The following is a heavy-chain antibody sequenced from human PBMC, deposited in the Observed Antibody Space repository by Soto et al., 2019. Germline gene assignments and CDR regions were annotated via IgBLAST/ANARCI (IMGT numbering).Heavy chain of an antibody. CDR2: IIPILGIA. Sequence: SVKVSCKASGGTFSSYTIRWVRQAPGQGLEWMGRIIPILGIANYAQKFQGRVTITADKSTSTAYMELSSLRSEDTAVYYCASPFGYCSSTSCYGGYFMDVWGKGTTVTVSS. J-gene: IGHJ6*03. CDR1: GGTFSSYT. V-gene: IGHV1-69*02. D-gene: IGHD2-2*03. CDR3: ASPFGYCSSTSCYGGYFMDV.